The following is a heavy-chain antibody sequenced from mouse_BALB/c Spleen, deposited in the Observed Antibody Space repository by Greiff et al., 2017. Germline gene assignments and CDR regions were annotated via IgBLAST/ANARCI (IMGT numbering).Heavy chain of an antibody. D-gene: IGHD1-2*01. CDR3: ARVPYSYKYFDY. CDR2: ISSGSSTI. CDR1: GFTFSSFG. V-gene: IGHV5-17*02. Sequence: EVQLVESGGGLVQPGGSRKLSCAASGFTFSSFGMHWVRQAPEKGLEWVAYISSGSSTIYYADTVKGRFTISRDNPKNTLFLQMTSLRSEDTAMYYCARVPYSYKYFDYWGQGTTLTVSS. J-gene: IGHJ2*01.